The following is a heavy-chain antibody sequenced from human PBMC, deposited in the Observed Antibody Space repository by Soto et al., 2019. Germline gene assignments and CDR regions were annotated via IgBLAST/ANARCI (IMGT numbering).Heavy chain of an antibody. Sequence: PSETLSLTCTVSGGSISSGGYYWSWIRQHPGKGLEWIGYIYYSGSTYYNPSLKSRVTISVDTSKNQFSLKLSSVTAADTAVYYCAGTYYYGSGSYGPSPDYYYGMDVWGQGTTVTVSS. CDR1: GGSISSGGYY. J-gene: IGHJ6*02. CDR2: IYYSGST. CDR3: AGTYYYGSGSYGPSPDYYYGMDV. D-gene: IGHD3-10*01. V-gene: IGHV4-31*03.